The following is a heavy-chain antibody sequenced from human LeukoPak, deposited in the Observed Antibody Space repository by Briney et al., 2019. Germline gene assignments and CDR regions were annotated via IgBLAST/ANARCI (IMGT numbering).Heavy chain of an antibody. CDR2: ISSSGSTI. Sequence: GGSLRLSCAASGFTFSSYEMNWVRQAPGKGLEWVSYISSSGSTIYYADSVKGRFTISRDNAKNSLYLQMNSLRAEDTAVYYCARGRSLYGYSQFDYWGQGTLVTVSS. CDR1: GFTFSSYE. V-gene: IGHV3-48*03. J-gene: IGHJ4*02. CDR3: ARGRSLYGYSQFDY. D-gene: IGHD5-24*01.